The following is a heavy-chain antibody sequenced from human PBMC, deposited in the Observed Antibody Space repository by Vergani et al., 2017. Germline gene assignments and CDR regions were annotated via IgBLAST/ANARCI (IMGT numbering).Heavy chain of an antibody. D-gene: IGHD1-26*01. CDR1: GYTFTGYY. V-gene: IGHV1-2*02. CDR2: INPNSGGT. CDR3: AKDMGSGTHDI. J-gene: IGHJ3*02. Sequence: QVQLVQSGAEVKKPGASVKVSCKASGYTFTGYYMHWVRQAPGQGLEWMGWINPNSGGTNYAQKFQGRVTMTRNTAISTSYMGLSRLRSDDTAVYYFAKDMGSGTHDIWGEGTMVSVSS.